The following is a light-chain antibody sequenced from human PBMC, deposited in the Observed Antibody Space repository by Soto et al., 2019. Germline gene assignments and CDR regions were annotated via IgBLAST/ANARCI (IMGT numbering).Light chain of an antibody. J-gene: IGKJ1*01. CDR1: QSVSSNY. V-gene: IGKV3-20*01. Sequence: EVVLTQSPGTLSLSPGGRATLSCRASQSVSSNYLAWYQQKLGQAPRLLIFAASSRATGIPDRFSGSGSGTDFPLTISRLEPEDFAVYYCQQYGGLPRTFGQGTKVEI. CDR2: AAS. CDR3: QQYGGLPRT.